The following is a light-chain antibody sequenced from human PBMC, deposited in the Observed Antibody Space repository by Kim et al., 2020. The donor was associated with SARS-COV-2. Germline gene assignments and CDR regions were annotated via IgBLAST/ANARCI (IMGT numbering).Light chain of an antibody. Sequence: QSVLTQPPSASGAPGQRVTLSCSGSTSNIGTYTVSWYQQLPGTSPKLLIYRDNQRLSGVPDRFSGSRSGTSASLAISGLQSEDEADYYCTTWDDRMIWVFGGGTQLTVL. V-gene: IGLV1-44*01. CDR2: RDN. CDR3: TTWDDRMIWV. CDR1: TSNIGTYT. J-gene: IGLJ3*02.